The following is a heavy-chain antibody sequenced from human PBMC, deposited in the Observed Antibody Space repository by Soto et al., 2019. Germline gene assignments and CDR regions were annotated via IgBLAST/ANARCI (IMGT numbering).Heavy chain of an antibody. CDR1: GGSISSYY. CDR3: ARSSGFYSRNWFDP. Sequence: SETLSLTCTVSGGSISSYYWSWIRQPAGKGLGWIGRIYTSGSTNYNPSLKSRVTMSVDTSKNQFSLKLSSVTAADTAVYYCARSSGFYSRNWFDPWGQGTLVTVSS. J-gene: IGHJ5*02. CDR2: IYTSGST. D-gene: IGHD6-19*01. V-gene: IGHV4-4*07.